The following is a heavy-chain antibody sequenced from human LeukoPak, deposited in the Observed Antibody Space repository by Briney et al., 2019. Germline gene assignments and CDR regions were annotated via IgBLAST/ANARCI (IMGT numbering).Heavy chain of an antibody. CDR2: IKSKTEGETA. CDR3: TTVYCSSTSCAMSGNY. V-gene: IGHV3-15*01. CDR1: GFTFTNAW. J-gene: IGHJ4*02. Sequence: GGSLRVSCAASGFTFTNAWMSWVRQAPGKGLEWVGRIKSKTEGETADYAAPVKGRFTISRDDSKNTLYLHMNSLKTEDTAVYYCTTVYCSSTSCAMSGNYWGQGTLVTVSS. D-gene: IGHD2-2*01.